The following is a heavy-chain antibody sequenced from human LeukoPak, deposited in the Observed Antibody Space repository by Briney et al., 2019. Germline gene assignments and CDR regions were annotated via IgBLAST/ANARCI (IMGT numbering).Heavy chain of an antibody. CDR3: AEDIELWGYNWLDP. CDR1: GFTFDDYA. CDR2: ISGDGGST. D-gene: IGHD3-16*01. J-gene: IGHJ5*02. Sequence: SGGSLRLSCAASGFTFDDYAMHWVRQAPGKGLEWVSLISGDGGSTYYADSVKGRFTISRDNSKNSLYLQMNSLRTEDTALYYRAEDIELWGYNWLDPWGQGTLVTVSS. V-gene: IGHV3-43*02.